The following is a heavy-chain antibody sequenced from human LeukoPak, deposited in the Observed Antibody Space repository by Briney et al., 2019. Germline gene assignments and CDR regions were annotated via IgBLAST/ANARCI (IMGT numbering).Heavy chain of an antibody. V-gene: IGHV3-21*04. CDR1: GFTFSSYS. J-gene: IGHJ6*01. CDR3: ARELHXYSXHXXXXXXXXMDV. D-gene: IGHD4-4*01. Sequence: GGSLRLSCAASGFTFSSYSMNWVRQAPGKGLEWVSSISSSSSYIYYADSVKGRFTISRHNSKNTLYLQMNSLRAEDTAVYYCARELHXYSXHXXXXXXXXMDVXXXGXTVTV. CDR2: ISSSSSYI.